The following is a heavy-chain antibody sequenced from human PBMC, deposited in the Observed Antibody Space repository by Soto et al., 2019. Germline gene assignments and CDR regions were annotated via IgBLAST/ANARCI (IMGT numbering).Heavy chain of an antibody. CDR3: ARVPAGDYFDY. CDR1: GYTFTSYY. CDR2: INPSGGST. V-gene: IGHV1-46*01. D-gene: IGHD2-2*01. Sequence: QVQLVQSGAEVKKPGASVKVSCKASGYTFTSYYMHWVRQAPGQGLEWMGIINPSGGSTSYAQKCQGRVTMTRDTSTSSVYMELSSLRSEETAMYYWARVPAGDYFDYWGQGTLVTVSS. J-gene: IGHJ4*02.